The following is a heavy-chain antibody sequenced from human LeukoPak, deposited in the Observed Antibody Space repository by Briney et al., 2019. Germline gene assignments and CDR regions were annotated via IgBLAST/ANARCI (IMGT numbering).Heavy chain of an antibody. CDR2: INPSGST. V-gene: IGHV4-34*01. J-gene: IGHJ5*02. D-gene: IGHD3-10*01. CDR1: GGSFSGYY. CDR3: ARGSKVMVRGVIVLFWFDP. Sequence: SETLSLTCAVYGGSFSGYYWSWIRQPPGKGLEWIGEINPSGSTNYNPSLKSRVTISVDTSKNQFSLKLSSVTAADTAVYYCARGSKVMVRGVIVLFWFDPWGQGTLVTVSS.